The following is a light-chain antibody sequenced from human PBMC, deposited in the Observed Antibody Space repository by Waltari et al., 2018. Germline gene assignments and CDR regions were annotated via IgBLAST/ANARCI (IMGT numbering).Light chain of an antibody. CDR2: EGN. V-gene: IGLV2-11*01. J-gene: IGLJ2*01. CDR3: CSYGGTSTLT. Sequence: QSALTQPRSVSGSPGQAVSISCTGTSRDVGAYNYVSWYRHYPGRAPTMMIFEGNNRHYGVPHRFSGSKSGNTASLTISGLQAEDEADYYCCSYGGTSTLTFGGGTQLTVL. CDR1: SRDVGAYNY.